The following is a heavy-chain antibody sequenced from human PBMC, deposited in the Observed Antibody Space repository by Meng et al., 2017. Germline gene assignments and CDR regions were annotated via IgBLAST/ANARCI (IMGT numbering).Heavy chain of an antibody. CDR2: INHSGST. CDR3: ARVFYSSSWYRSRGDAFDI. Sequence: HVHLHAWGGGMLKPSETLSLTCAVSGGSFSGYYWSWIRQPPGKGLEWIGEINHSGSTNYNPSLKSRVTISVDTSKNQFSLKLSSVTAADTAVYYCARVFYSSSWYRSRGDAFDIWGQGTMVTVSS. CDR1: GGSFSGYY. D-gene: IGHD6-13*01. V-gene: IGHV4-34*01. J-gene: IGHJ3*02.